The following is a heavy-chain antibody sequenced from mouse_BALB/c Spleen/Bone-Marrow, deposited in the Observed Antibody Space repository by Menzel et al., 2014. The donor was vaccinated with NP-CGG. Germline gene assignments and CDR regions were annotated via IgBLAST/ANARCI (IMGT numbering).Heavy chain of an antibody. CDR3: ARWGAYFDY. CDR2: IDPSDSET. Sequence: QVQLKQSGAQLVRPGTPVKLSCKASGYTFTSYWMNWVKQRPGRGLEWIGRIDPSDSETHYNQKFKDKATLTVDKSSSTEYIQLSSLTSEDSAVYYCARWGAYFDYWGQGTTLTVSS. CDR1: GYTFTSYW. J-gene: IGHJ2*01. V-gene: IGHV1-61*01.